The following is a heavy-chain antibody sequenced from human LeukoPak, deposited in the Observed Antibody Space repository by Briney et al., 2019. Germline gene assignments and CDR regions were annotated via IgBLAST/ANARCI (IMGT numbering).Heavy chain of an antibody. J-gene: IGHJ6*03. Sequence: ASVKVSCKAFGYTYTSYGISWVRQAPGQGLEWMGWISAYNGNTNYAQKLQGRVTMTTDTSTSTAYMELRSLRSDDTAVYYCARVLLGYSSCYYMDVWGKGTTVTISS. CDR2: ISAYNGNT. D-gene: IGHD6-19*01. V-gene: IGHV1-18*01. CDR1: GYTYTSYG. CDR3: ARVLLGYSSCYYMDV.